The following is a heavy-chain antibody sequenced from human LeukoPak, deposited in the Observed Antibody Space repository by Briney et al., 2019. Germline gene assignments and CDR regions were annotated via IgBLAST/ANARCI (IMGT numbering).Heavy chain of an antibody. Sequence: PGGSLRLSCAVSGITLSNYGMSWVRQAPGKGLEWVAGISGSGGSTNYADSVKGRFTISRDNPKNTLYLQMNILRAEDTAVYFCAKRGVVIRVILVGFHKEAYYFDSWGQGALVTASS. CDR2: ISGSGGST. CDR1: GITLSNYG. V-gene: IGHV3-23*01. J-gene: IGHJ4*02. CDR3: AKRGVVIRVILVGFHKEAYYFDS. D-gene: IGHD3-22*01.